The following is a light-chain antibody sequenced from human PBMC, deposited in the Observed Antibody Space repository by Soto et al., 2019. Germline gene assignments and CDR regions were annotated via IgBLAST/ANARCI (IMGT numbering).Light chain of an antibody. CDR3: QQRSKLPRT. CDR1: QSVGDY. V-gene: IGKV3-11*01. Sequence: EMLVTQSPATLSLSPGERATLACSARQSVGDYLAWYQQRPGQAPRLLIYGASKRATGIPARFSASGSETDFPLTISSLETEDFAVYFCQQRSKLPRTFGGGT. CDR2: GAS. J-gene: IGKJ4*01.